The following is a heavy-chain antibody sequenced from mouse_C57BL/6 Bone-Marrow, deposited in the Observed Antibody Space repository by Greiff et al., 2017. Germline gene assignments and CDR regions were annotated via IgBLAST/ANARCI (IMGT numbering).Heavy chain of an antibody. CDR2: IRSKSNNYAT. Sequence: EVQGVESGGGLVQPKGSLKLSCAASGFSFNTYAMNWVRQAPGKGLEWVARIRSKSNNYATYYADSVKDRFTISRDDSESMLYLQMNNLKTEDTAMYYCVRHAGSNEFDYWGQGTTLTVSS. D-gene: IGHD2-5*01. J-gene: IGHJ2*01. CDR3: VRHAGSNEFDY. V-gene: IGHV10-1*01. CDR1: GFSFNTYA.